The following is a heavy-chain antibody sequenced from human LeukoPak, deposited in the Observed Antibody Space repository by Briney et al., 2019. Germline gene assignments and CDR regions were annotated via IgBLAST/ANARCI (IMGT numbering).Heavy chain of an antibody. CDR3: ASQERQFSRGNYEY. CDR1: GFTFSSYW. CDR2: ISTDGRTT. D-gene: IGHD1-1*01. J-gene: IGHJ4*02. Sequence: PGGSLRLSCAASGFTFSSYWMHWVRQAPGKGLVWVSRISTDGRTTDYADSVEGRFTISRDNAKNTMYLQMNSLRAEDTAVYYCASQERQFSRGNYEYWGQGTLVTVSS. V-gene: IGHV3-74*01.